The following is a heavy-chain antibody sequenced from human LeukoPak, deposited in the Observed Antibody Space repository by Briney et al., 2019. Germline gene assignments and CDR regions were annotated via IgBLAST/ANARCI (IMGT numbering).Heavy chain of an antibody. CDR3: ARGRGIGTVNYCDY. D-gene: IGHD3-3*02. CDR2: IIPNNGAT. J-gene: IGHJ4*02. Sequence: ASVKVSCKASGYTITGYYMYWVRQAPGQGLEWMGWIIPNNGATNYAQKFQGRVTMTSDTSISTAYMELSGLRSDDTAVYYCARGRGIGTVNYCDYWGQGTLVTVSS. CDR1: GYTITGYY. V-gene: IGHV1-2*02.